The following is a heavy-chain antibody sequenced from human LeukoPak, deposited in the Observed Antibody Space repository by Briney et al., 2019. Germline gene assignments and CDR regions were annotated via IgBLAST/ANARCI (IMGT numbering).Heavy chain of an antibody. CDR1: GFIISTNY. D-gene: IGHD4-23*01. CDR3: VRDGRGSNIHDSHDY. V-gene: IGHV3-66*01. J-gene: IGHJ3*01. CDR2: FYSDGRT. Sequence: PGGSLRLSCAASGFIISTNYMSWVRQAPGKGLEWVSVFYSDGRTYYADSVKGRFTISRDNSKNTLYLQMNSLRAEDTAVYFCVRDGRGSNIHDSHDYWGQGTMVTVSS.